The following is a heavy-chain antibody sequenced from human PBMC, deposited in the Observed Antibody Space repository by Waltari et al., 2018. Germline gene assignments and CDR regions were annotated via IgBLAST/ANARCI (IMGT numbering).Heavy chain of an antibody. V-gene: IGHV3-74*01. J-gene: IGHJ5*01. D-gene: IGHD1-1*01. CDR2: SNKDGKTT. CDR3: ARDLVGRDDS. Sequence: EVQLVESGGGLVQPGGSLRLSCAASGFTFSKYWMHWVRQAPGKGLVWVSRSNKDGKTTTYADSVKGRFTISRDNAKNMMYLQMKSLRPEDTAVYFCARDLVGRDDSWGQGTLVTVSS. CDR1: GFTFSKYW.